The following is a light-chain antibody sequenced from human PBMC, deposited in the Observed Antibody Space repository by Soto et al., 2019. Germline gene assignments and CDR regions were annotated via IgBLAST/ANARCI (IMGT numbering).Light chain of an antibody. Sequence: DIQMTQSPSTLSASVGDRVTITCRASQSISSWLAWYHQKPGKAPNLLIYKASSLESGVSSRFSGSGSGTEFTLTISSLQPDDFATYYCQRYNSYPWTFGQGTKVEIK. CDR2: KAS. J-gene: IGKJ1*01. V-gene: IGKV1-5*03. CDR3: QRYNSYPWT. CDR1: QSISSW.